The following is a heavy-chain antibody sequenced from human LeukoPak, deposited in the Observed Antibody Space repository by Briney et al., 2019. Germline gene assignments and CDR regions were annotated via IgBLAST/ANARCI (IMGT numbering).Heavy chain of an antibody. D-gene: IGHD3-10*01. Sequence: ASVKVSCKASGYTFTSYDINWVRQATGQGLEWMGWMNPNSGNTGYAQKFQGRVTMTRNTSISTAYMELSSLRSEDTAVYYCARDPEGVTPLDYWGQGTLVTVSS. J-gene: IGHJ4*02. CDR3: ARDPEGVTPLDY. CDR1: GYTFTSYD. V-gene: IGHV1-8*01. CDR2: MNPNSGNT.